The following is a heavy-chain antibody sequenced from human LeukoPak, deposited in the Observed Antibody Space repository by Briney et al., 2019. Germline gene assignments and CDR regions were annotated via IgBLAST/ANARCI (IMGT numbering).Heavy chain of an antibody. V-gene: IGHV3-11*01. J-gene: IGHJ5*02. Sequence: GGSLRLSCAASGFTFSDYYMSWIRQAPGKGLEWVSYISSSGSTIYYADSVKGRSTISRDNAKNSLYLQMNSLRAEDTAVYYCAREAYCGGDCYSALDPWGQGTLVTVSS. CDR2: ISSSGSTI. CDR3: AREAYCGGDCYSALDP. CDR1: GFTFSDYY. D-gene: IGHD2-21*02.